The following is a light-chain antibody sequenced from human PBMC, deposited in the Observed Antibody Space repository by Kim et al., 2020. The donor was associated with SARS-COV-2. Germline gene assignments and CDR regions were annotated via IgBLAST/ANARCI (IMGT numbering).Light chain of an antibody. CDR2: AAS. J-gene: IGKJ3*01. V-gene: IGKV1-39*01. CDR3: QQSYITPFT. Sequence: DIQMTQSPSTLSASVRDRVTITCRTTQCISSHLNWYQQKPGRAPKLLISAASTLQGGVPSRFSGSGSETDFTLTISSLQPEDFATYFCQQSYITPFTFGPGTKVDIK. CDR1: QCISSH.